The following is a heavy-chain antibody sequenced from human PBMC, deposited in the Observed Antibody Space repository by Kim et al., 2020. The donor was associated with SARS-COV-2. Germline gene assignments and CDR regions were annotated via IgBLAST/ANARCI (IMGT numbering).Heavy chain of an antibody. Sequence: GGSLRLSCAASGFTFSSYWMHWVRQAPGKGLVWVSRINSDGSSTSYADSVKGRFTISRDNAKNTLYLQMNSLRAEDTAVYYCALFEWDLDSYYYYGMDVWGQGTTVTVSS. CDR3: ALFEWDLDSYYYYGMDV. CDR2: INSDGSST. V-gene: IGHV3-74*01. CDR1: GFTFSSYW. D-gene: IGHD1-26*01. J-gene: IGHJ6*02.